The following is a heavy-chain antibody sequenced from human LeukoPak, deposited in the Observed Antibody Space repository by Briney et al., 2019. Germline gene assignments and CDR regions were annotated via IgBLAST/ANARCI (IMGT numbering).Heavy chain of an antibody. D-gene: IGHD6-6*01. CDR1: GGSISSYY. CDR3: ARRGSSSPTGYSYYYMDV. Sequence: SETLSLTCTVSGGSISSYYWSWIRQPPGKGLERIGYIHYSGSTNYNPSLNSRGSMSVDTSKNQFSLKLTSVTAADTAVYYCARRGSSSPTGYSYYYMDVWGIGTTVTVSS. CDR2: IHYSGST. V-gene: IGHV4-59*08. J-gene: IGHJ6*03.